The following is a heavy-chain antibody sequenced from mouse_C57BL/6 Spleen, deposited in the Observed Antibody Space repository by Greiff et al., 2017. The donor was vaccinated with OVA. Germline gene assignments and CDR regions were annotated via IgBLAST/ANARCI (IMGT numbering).Heavy chain of an antibody. Sequence: QVHVKQSGAELVRPGASVTLSCKASGYTFTDYEMHWVKQTPVHGLEWIGAIDPETGGTAYNQKFKGKAILTADKSSSTAYMELRSLTSEDSAVYYCTRRNYGSSYKYFDVWGTGTTVTVSS. CDR3: TRRNYGSSYKYFDV. J-gene: IGHJ1*03. D-gene: IGHD1-1*01. CDR2: IDPETGGT. V-gene: IGHV1-15*01. CDR1: GYTFTDYE.